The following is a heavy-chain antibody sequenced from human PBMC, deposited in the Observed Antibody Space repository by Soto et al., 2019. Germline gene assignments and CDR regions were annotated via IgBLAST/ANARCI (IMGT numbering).Heavy chain of an antibody. V-gene: IGHV4-59*01. D-gene: IGHD1-26*01. CDR2: IYYSGST. CDR1: GGSISSYY. Sequence: PSETLSLTCTVSGGSISSYYWSWIRQPPGKGLEWIGYIYYSGSTNYNPSLKSRVTISVDTSKNQFSLKLSSVTAADTAVYYCARVGATRGYNWFDPWGQGTLVTVSS. CDR3: ARVGATRGYNWFDP. J-gene: IGHJ5*02.